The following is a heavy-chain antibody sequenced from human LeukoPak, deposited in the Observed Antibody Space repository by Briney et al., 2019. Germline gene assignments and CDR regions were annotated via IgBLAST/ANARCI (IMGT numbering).Heavy chain of an antibody. D-gene: IGHD2-2*01. CDR3: ARGDPGVVPAAIGMDV. Sequence: GGSLRLSCAASGFTFSSYSMNWLRQAPGKGLEWVSSISSSSSYIYYADSVKGRFTISRDNAKNSLYLQMHSLRAEDTAVYYCARGDPGVVPAAIGMDVWGKGTTVTISS. CDR2: ISSSSSYI. J-gene: IGHJ6*03. CDR1: GFTFSSYS. V-gene: IGHV3-21*01.